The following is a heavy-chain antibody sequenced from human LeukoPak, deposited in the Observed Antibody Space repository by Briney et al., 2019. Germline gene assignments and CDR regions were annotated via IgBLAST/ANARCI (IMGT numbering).Heavy chain of an antibody. V-gene: IGHV1-2*02. CDR2: INPNSGGT. D-gene: IGHD3-10*01. J-gene: IGHJ4*02. Sequence: ASVKVSCKASGFTFTGYYMHWVRQAPGQGLEWMGWINPNSGGTNYAQKFQGRVTMTRDTSVSTAYMELTRLRSDDSAVFYCIRGPGHYFDYWGQGTVVTAPS. CDR1: GFTFTGYY. CDR3: IRGPGHYFDY.